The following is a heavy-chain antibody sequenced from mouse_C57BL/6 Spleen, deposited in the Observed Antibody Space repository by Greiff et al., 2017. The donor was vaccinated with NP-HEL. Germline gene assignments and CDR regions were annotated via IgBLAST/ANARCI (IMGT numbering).Heavy chain of an antibody. Sequence: VQLQQSGPELVKPGASVKIPCKASGYTFTDYNMDWVKQSHGKSLEWIGDINPNNGGTIYNQKFKGKATLTVDKSSSTAYMELRSLTSEDTAVYYCARKDYALHYWGQGTTLTVSS. D-gene: IGHD1-1*01. J-gene: IGHJ2*01. CDR2: INPNNGGT. CDR3: ARKDYALHY. V-gene: IGHV1-18*01. CDR1: GYTFTDYN.